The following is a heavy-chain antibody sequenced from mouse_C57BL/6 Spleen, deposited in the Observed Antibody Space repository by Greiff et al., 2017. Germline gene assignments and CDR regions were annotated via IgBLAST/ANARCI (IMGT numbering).Heavy chain of an antibody. CDR1: GYAFSSYW. V-gene: IGHV1-80*01. CDR2: IYPGDGDT. D-gene: IGHD1-1*01. Sequence: VQVVESGAELVKPGASVKISCKASGYAFSSYWMNWVKQRPGKGLEWIGQIYPGDGDTNYNGKFKGKATLTADKSSSTAYMQLSSLTSEDSAVYFCARSTTTGLFDYWGQGTTLTVSS. J-gene: IGHJ2*01. CDR3: ARSTTTGLFDY.